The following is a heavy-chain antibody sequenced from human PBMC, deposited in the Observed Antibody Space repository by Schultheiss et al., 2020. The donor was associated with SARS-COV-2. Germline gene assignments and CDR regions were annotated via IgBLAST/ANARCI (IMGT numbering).Heavy chain of an antibody. V-gene: IGHV3-23*01. Sequence: GGSLRLSCTASGFTFSNYDMSWVRQAPGKGLEWVSTISGSGGSTYYADSVKGRFTISRDNAKNTLFLQMNSLRAEDTAVYYCARDYYYDSSGWFGYWGQGTLVTVSS. J-gene: IGHJ4*02. D-gene: IGHD3-22*01. CDR1: GFTFSNYD. CDR2: ISGSGGST. CDR3: ARDYYYDSSGWFGY.